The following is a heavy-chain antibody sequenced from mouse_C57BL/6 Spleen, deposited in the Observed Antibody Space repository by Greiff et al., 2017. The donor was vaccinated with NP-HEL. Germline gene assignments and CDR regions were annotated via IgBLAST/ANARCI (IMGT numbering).Heavy chain of an antibody. J-gene: IGHJ3*01. CDR1: GYSITSGYY. Sequence: EVKLMESGPGLVKPSQSLSLTCSVTGYSITSGYYWNWIRQFPGNKLEWMGYISYDGSNNYNPSLKNRISITRDTSKNQFFLKFNSVTTEDTATYYCARDHYGNREAWFAYWGQGTLVTVSA. V-gene: IGHV3-6*01. CDR2: ISYDGSN. D-gene: IGHD2-1*01. CDR3: ARDHYGNREAWFAY.